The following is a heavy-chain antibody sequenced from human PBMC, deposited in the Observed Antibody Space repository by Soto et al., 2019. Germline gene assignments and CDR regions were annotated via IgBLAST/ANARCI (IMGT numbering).Heavy chain of an antibody. J-gene: IGHJ6*02. CDR2: ISSGSTI. CDR3: ARVAATQRSYYGMDV. D-gene: IGHD2-15*01. CDR1: GFTFSDYY. V-gene: IGHV3-11*01. Sequence: GGSLRLSCAASGFTFSDYYMSWIRQAPGKGLEWVSYISSGSTIYYADSVKGRFTICRDNAKNSLYLQMNSLRAEDTAVYYCARVAATQRSYYGMDVWGQGTTVTVSS.